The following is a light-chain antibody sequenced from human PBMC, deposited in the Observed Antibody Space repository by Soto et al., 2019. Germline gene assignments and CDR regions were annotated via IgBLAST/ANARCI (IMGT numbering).Light chain of an antibody. CDR2: GAS. CDR3: QQYGRSPFT. Sequence: ESVLTQSPGTLSLSPGERATLSCRASQSVSSNNLAWYQQRPGQAPRVVIYGASTRATGIPERFSGSGSGTDFTLTISRLEPEDFAVYYFQQYGRSPFTFGPGTKVDIK. J-gene: IGKJ3*01. CDR1: QSVSSNN. V-gene: IGKV3-20*01.